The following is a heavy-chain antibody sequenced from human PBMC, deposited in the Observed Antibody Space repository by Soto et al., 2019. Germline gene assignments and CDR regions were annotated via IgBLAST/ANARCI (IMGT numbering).Heavy chain of an antibody. CDR3: ARVAVLASAGTRWFDP. V-gene: IGHV1-2*02. D-gene: IGHD6-13*01. J-gene: IGHJ5*02. Sequence: ASVKVSCKASGYTFTGYYMHWVRLAPGQGLEWMGWINPNSGGTNYAQKFQGRVTMTRDTSISTAYMELSRLRSDDTAVYYCARVAVLASAGTRWFDPWGQGTLVTVS. CDR2: INPNSGGT. CDR1: GYTFTGYY.